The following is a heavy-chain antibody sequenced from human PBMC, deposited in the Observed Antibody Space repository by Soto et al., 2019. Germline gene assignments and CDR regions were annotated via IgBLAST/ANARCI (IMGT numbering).Heavy chain of an antibody. V-gene: IGHV3-7*01. J-gene: IGHJ4*02. CDR1: GFTFSTYW. CDR3: ATAISSPFSNFDY. CDR2: IKEDASEE. Sequence: EVQLVQSGGDLVQPGGSLRLSCVASGFTFSTYWMTWVRQAPGMGLEWVAGIKEDASEELYVDSVKDRFSVSRDNAKNSLYLQLNSLSAEDTAVYYCATAISSPFSNFDYWGQGSLVTVSS. D-gene: IGHD2-2*01.